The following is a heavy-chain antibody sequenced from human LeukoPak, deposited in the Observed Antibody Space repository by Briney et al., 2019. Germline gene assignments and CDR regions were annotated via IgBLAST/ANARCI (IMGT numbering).Heavy chain of an antibody. CDR1: GFIFSTYS. J-gene: IGHJ4*02. CDR2: MSSGGTYI. CDR3: ARDRPTGASRLFVVQ. V-gene: IGHV3-21*01. Sequence: PGGSLRLSCAASGFIFSTYSMTWVRQAPGKGLEWVSSMSSGGTYIYYAASVRGRFTISRDNAKNSLSLVMKSLRAEDTAVYYCARDRPTGASRLFVVQWGQGTLVTVSS. D-gene: IGHD3-3*01.